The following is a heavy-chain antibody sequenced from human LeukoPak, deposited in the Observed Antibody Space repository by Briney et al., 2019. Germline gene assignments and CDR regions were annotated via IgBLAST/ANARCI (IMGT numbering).Heavy chain of an antibody. CDR2: INHSGST. Sequence: SETLSLTCAVCGGSFSGYYWSWIRQPPGKGLEWIGEINHSGSTNYNPSLKSRVTISVDTSKNQFSLKLSSVTAADTAVYYCARARVLRYFDWSQQYYYYGMDVWGQGTTVTVSS. D-gene: IGHD3-9*01. CDR3: ARARVLRYFDWSQQYYYYGMDV. CDR1: GGSFSGYY. V-gene: IGHV4-34*01. J-gene: IGHJ6*02.